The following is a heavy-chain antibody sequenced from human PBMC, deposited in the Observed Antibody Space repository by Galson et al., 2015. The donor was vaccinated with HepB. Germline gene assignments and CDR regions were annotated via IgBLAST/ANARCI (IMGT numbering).Heavy chain of an antibody. CDR3: ARVRTVATLDY. V-gene: IGHV4-59*01. Sequence: LTCNVSGASISASYWTWIRQPPGKGLEWLGYIFYSGSTTYNPSLKSRVTISVDTSENQFSLRLTSLTAADTAVYYCARVRTVATLDYWGQGALVTVSS. CDR1: GASISASY. CDR2: IFYSGST. J-gene: IGHJ4*02. D-gene: IGHD4-17*01.